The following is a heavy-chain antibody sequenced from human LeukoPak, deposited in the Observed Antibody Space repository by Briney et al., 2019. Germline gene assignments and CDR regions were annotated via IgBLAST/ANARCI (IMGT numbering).Heavy chain of an antibody. D-gene: IGHD1-26*01. CDR2: IYYSGST. CDR3: ARGDAPTPPSTRIYSGSRKPLDI. CDR1: GGSISSGDYY. V-gene: IGHV4-30-4*01. Sequence: SETLSLTCTVSGGSISSGDYYWSWIRQPPEKGLEWIGYIYYSGSTYYNPSLKSRVTISVDTSKNQFSLKLSSVTAADTAVYYCARGDAPTPPSTRIYSGSRKPLDIWGQGTMVTVSS. J-gene: IGHJ3*02.